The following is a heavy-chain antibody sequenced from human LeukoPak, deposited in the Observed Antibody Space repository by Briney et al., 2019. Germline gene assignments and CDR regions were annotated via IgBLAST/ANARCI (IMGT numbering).Heavy chain of an antibody. CDR3: ARTQWLVSGFDY. CDR1: GGSFSGYY. CDR2: INHSGST. V-gene: IGHV4-34*01. J-gene: IGHJ4*02. D-gene: IGHD6-19*01. Sequence: SETLSLTCAVYGGSFSGYYWSWIRQPPGKGLEWIGEINHSGSTNYNPSLKSRVTISVGTSKNQFSLKLSSVTAADTAVYYCARTQWLVSGFDYWGQGTLVTVSS.